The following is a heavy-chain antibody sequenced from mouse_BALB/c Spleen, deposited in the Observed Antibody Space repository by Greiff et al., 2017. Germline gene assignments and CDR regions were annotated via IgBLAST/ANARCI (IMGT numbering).Heavy chain of an antibody. CDR1: GYTFTDYW. V-gene: IGHV1-69*01. CDR3: ARGDDYDGAWFAY. D-gene: IGHD2-4*01. CDR2: IDTSDSYT. Sequence: VKLQQPGAELVMPGASVKMSCKASGYTFTDYWMHWVKQRPGQGLEWIGAIDTSDSYTSYNQKFKGKATLTVDESSSTAYMQLSSLTSEDSAVYYCARGDDYDGAWFAYWGQGTLVTVSA. J-gene: IGHJ3*01.